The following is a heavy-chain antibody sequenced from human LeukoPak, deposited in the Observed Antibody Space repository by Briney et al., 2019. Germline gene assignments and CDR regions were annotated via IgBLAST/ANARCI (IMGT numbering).Heavy chain of an antibody. Sequence: PGGSLRLSCAASGFTFSTYAMTWVRQAPGKGLEWVSTIRGLGISAYYADSVKGRFTISRDNFKNTLYLQMNSLRAEDTAIYYCAKEKETTAPYNWFDPWGQGTLVTVSS. D-gene: IGHD4-17*01. J-gene: IGHJ5*02. CDR3: AKEKETTAPYNWFDP. CDR1: GFTFSTYA. V-gene: IGHV3-23*01. CDR2: IRGLGISA.